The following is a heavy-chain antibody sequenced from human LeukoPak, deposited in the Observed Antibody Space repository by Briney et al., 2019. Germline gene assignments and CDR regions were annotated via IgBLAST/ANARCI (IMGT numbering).Heavy chain of an antibody. V-gene: IGHV4-34*01. Sequence: PSETLSLTCAVYGGSFSGYYWSWIRQPPGKGLEWIGEINHSGSTNYNPSLKSRVTISVDTSKNQFSLKLSSVTAADTAVYYCARRGGYSYGPDYWGQGTLVTVSS. CDR2: INHSGST. CDR1: GGSFSGYY. CDR3: ARRGGYSYGPDY. J-gene: IGHJ4*02. D-gene: IGHD5-18*01.